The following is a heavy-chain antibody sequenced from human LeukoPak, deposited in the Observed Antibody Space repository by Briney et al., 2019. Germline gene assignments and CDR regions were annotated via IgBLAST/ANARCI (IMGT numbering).Heavy chain of an antibody. CDR2: INHSGST. J-gene: IGHJ5*02. Sequence: ASETLSLTCAVYGGSFSGYYWSWIRQPPGKGLEWIGEINHSGSTNYNPSLKSRVTISVDTSENQFSLKLSSVTAADTAVYYCARGGRYCSSTSCYRDWFDPWGQGTLVTVSS. CDR3: ARGGRYCSSTSCYRDWFDP. CDR1: GGSFSGYY. V-gene: IGHV4-34*01. D-gene: IGHD2-2*02.